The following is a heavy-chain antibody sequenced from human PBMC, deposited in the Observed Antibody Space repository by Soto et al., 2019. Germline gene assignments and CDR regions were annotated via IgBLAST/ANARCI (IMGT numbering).Heavy chain of an antibody. Sequence: PGGSLRLSCAASGFTFSSYSMNWVRQAPGEGLEWVSSISSSSSYIYYADSVKGRFTISRDNAKNSLYLQMNSLRAEDTAVYYCASHPGPIDYWGQGTLVTVSS. CDR2: ISSSSSYI. CDR1: GFTFSSYS. D-gene: IGHD2-2*02. V-gene: IGHV3-21*01. J-gene: IGHJ4*02. CDR3: ASHPGPIDY.